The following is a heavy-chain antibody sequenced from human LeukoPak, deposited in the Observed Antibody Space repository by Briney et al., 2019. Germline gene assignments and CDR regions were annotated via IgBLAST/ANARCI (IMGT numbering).Heavy chain of an antibody. V-gene: IGHV4-61*08. CDR3: ARARTYYDFWSGYYTEEYYFDY. CDR2: IYYSGST. J-gene: IGHJ4*02. D-gene: IGHD3-3*01. Sequence: SETLSLTCAVSGGSISSSAYSWSWIRQPRGKGLEWIGYIYYSGSTNYNPSLKSRVTISVDTSKNQFSLKLSSVTAADTAVYYCARARTYYDFWSGYYTEEYYFDYWGQGTLVTVSS. CDR1: GGSISSSAYS.